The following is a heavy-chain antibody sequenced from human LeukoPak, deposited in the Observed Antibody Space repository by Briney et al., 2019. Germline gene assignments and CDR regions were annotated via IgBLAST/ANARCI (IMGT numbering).Heavy chain of an antibody. CDR1: GYTFTSYG. Sequence: ASVKVSCKASGYTFTSYGISWVRQAPGQGLEWMGWISAYNGNTNYAQKLQGRVTMTADTSTSTAYMELRSLRSDDTAVYYCARAYCSSTSCWYYYYYYMDVWGKGTTVTVSS. J-gene: IGHJ6*03. D-gene: IGHD2-2*01. V-gene: IGHV1-18*01. CDR3: ARAYCSSTSCWYYYYYYMDV. CDR2: ISAYNGNT.